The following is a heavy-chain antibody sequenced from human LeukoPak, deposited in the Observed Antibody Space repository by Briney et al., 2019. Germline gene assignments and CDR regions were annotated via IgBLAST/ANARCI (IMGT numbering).Heavy chain of an antibody. CDR1: GFTFSNAW. CDR3: AKDKNIVVVTAIFDY. V-gene: IGHV3-23*01. J-gene: IGHJ4*02. CDR2: IYYSGGST. Sequence: GGSLRLSCAASGFTFSNAWMSWIRQAPGKGLEWVSSIYYSGGSTHYADSVMGRFTISRDNSKNTLYLQMNSLRAEDTAVYYCAKDKNIVVVTAIFDYWGQGTLVTVSS. D-gene: IGHD2-21*02.